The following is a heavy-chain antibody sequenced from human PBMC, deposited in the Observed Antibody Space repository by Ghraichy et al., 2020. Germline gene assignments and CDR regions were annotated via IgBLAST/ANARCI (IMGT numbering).Heavy chain of an antibody. Sequence: SETLSLTCAVYGGSFSGYYWSWIRQPPGKGLEWIGEINHSGSTNYNPSLKSRVTISVDTSKNQFSLKLSSVTAADTAVYYCAREPYQWPKRRDAFDIWGQGTMVTVSS. CDR2: INHSGST. J-gene: IGHJ3*02. CDR3: AREPYQWPKRRDAFDI. V-gene: IGHV4-34*01. CDR1: GGSFSGYY. D-gene: IGHD6-19*01.